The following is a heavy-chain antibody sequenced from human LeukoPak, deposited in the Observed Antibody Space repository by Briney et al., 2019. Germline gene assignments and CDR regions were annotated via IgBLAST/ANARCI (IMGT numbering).Heavy chain of an antibody. Sequence: SVKVSCKASGGTFSGYAISWVRQAPGQGLEWMGGIIPIFGTANYAQKFQGRVTITADESTSTAYMELSSLRSEDTAVYYCARIGYCSSTSCYPYYMDVWGKGTTVTVSS. CDR2: IIPIFGTA. V-gene: IGHV1-69*13. CDR3: ARIGYCSSTSCYPYYMDV. CDR1: GGTFSGYA. D-gene: IGHD2-2*01. J-gene: IGHJ6*03.